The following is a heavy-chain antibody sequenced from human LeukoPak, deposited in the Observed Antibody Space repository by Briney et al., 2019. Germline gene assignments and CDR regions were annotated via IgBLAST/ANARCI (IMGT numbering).Heavy chain of an antibody. Sequence: PGGSLRLSCAASGFTFSSYSMNWVRQAPGKGLVWVPRIKSGGSKTSYADSVKGRFTISRDNAKNTLYLQMNSLRAEDTAVYYCARDPHGGSGSDPHDAFDIWGQGTMVTVSS. CDR2: IKSGGSKT. CDR1: GFTFSSYS. V-gene: IGHV3-74*01. D-gene: IGHD1-26*01. J-gene: IGHJ3*02. CDR3: ARDPHGGSGSDPHDAFDI.